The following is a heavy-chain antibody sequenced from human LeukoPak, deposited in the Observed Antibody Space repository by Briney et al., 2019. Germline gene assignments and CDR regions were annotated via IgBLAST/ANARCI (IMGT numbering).Heavy chain of an antibody. V-gene: IGHV3-30*04. CDR3: ARVGSIQLWAFDY. CDR2: ISYDGSNK. CDR1: GFTFSSYA. D-gene: IGHD5-18*01. J-gene: IGHJ4*02. Sequence: PGGSLRLSCAASGFTFSSYAMHWVRQAPGKGLEWVAVISYDGSNKYYADSVKGRFTISRDNAKNSLYLQMNSLRAEDTAVYYCARVGSIQLWAFDYWGQGTLVTVSS.